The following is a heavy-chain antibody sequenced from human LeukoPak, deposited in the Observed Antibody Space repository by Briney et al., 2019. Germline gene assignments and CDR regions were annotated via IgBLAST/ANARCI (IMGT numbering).Heavy chain of an antibody. V-gene: IGHV4-59*01. J-gene: IGHJ4*02. D-gene: IGHD1-26*01. CDR1: GGSISI. CDR2: IYYSGST. Sequence: SETLSLTCTVSGGSISIWNWIRQPPGKGLEWIGYIYYSGSTNYNPSLRRRVTISVDTSKNQFSLKLSSVTAADTAVYYCARGWASGSYYNYWGQGTLVTVSS. CDR3: ARGWASGSYYNY.